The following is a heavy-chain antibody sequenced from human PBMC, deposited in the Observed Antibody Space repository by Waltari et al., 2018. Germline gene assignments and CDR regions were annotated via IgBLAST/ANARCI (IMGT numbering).Heavy chain of an antibody. CDR2: INHSGST. Sequence: QVQLQQWGAGLLKPSETLSLTCAVYGGSFSGYYWSWIRQPPGKGLEWIGEINHSGSTNYNPPLKSRVTISVDTSKNQFSLKLSSVTAADTAVYYCARGRLGYCSGGSCYSNWFDPWGQGTLVTVSS. V-gene: IGHV4-34*01. CDR1: GGSFSGYY. D-gene: IGHD2-15*01. CDR3: ARGRLGYCSGGSCYSNWFDP. J-gene: IGHJ5*02.